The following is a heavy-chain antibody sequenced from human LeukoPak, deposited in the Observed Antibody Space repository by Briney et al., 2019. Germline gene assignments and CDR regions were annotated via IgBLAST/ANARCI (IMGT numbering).Heavy chain of an antibody. J-gene: IGHJ4*02. Sequence: GRSLRLSCAASGFTFSNYDMHWVRQAPGKGLEWVAVIWYDGSNKYYADSVKGRFTISRDNSKNTLYLQMNSLRAEDTTVYYCARDKSVGATPFNYWGQGTLVTVSS. CDR2: IWYDGSNK. CDR1: GFTFSNYD. V-gene: IGHV3-33*01. D-gene: IGHD1-26*01. CDR3: ARDKSVGATPFNY.